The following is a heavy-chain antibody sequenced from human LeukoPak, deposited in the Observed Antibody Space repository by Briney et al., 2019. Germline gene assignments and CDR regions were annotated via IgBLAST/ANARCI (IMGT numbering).Heavy chain of an antibody. D-gene: IGHD3-22*01. Sequence: GGSLRLSCAASGFSGYGMHWVRQAPGKGLEWVAFIRYDGSNKFYADSVKGRFTISKDNSKNTLYLQMNSLRAEDTAMYYCAKSDYDSSGYYYFEYRGQGTLVTVSS. J-gene: IGHJ4*02. CDR2: IRYDGSNK. CDR3: AKSDYDSSGYYYFEY. V-gene: IGHV3-30*02. CDR1: GFSGYG.